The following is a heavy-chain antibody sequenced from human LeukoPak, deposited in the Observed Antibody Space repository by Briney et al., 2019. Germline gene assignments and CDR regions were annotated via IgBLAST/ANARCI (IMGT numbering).Heavy chain of an antibody. Sequence: AETLSLTCTVSGGSISIDYWSWIRQPPGKGLEWIGYISYSGSTNYNPSLKSRVTILKDTSKNQFSLKVSSVTAADTAVYYCARHWSSSGWLIDYWGQGTLVTVSS. CDR1: GGSISIDY. CDR2: ISYSGST. V-gene: IGHV4-59*08. CDR3: ARHWSSSGWLIDY. D-gene: IGHD6-19*01. J-gene: IGHJ4*02.